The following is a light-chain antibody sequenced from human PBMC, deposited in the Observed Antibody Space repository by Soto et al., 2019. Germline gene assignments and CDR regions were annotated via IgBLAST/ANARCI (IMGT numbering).Light chain of an antibody. CDR2: KAS. CDR1: QSISSW. J-gene: IGKJ1*01. Sequence: DIQMTQSPSTLSASVGDRVTITCRASQSISSWLACHQQKPGKAPRLLIYKASNLESGVPSRFSGSGSGTEFTLTITSLQPDDSATYYCQQYNDNWTFGQGTKVEIK. V-gene: IGKV1-5*03. CDR3: QQYNDNWT.